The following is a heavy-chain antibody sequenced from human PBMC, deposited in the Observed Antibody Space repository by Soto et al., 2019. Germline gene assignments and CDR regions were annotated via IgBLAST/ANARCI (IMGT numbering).Heavy chain of an antibody. D-gene: IGHD6-6*01. CDR3: ARGIAAPYFLVL. CDR2: IYYSGST. CDR1: GGSISSGGYY. V-gene: IGHV4-31*03. J-gene: IGHJ4*02. Sequence: TSETLSLTCTVSGGSISSGGYYWSWIRQHPGKGLEWIGYIYYSGSTYYNPSLKGRVTISVDTSKNQFSLKLSSVTAADTVVYYCARGIAAPYFLVLWGQGTLVTVSS.